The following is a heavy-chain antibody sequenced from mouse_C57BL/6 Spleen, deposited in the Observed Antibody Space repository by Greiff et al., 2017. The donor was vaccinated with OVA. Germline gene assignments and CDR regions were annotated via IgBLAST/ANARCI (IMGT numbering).Heavy chain of an antibody. CDR3: ARGDWDGDY. J-gene: IGHJ2*01. CDR1: GYTFTDYY. CDR2: INPNNGGT. V-gene: IGHV1-26*01. D-gene: IGHD4-1*01. Sequence: EVQVVESGPELVKPGASVKISCKASGYTFTDYYMNWVKQSHGKSLEWIGDINPNNGGTSYNQKFKGKATLTVDKSSSTAYMELRSLTSEDSAVYYCARGDWDGDYWGQGTTLTVSS.